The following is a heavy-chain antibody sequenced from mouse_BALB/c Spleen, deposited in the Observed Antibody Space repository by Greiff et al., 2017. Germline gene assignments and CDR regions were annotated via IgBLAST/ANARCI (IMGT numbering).Heavy chain of an antibody. J-gene: IGHJ4*01. CDR1: GYTFTDYN. V-gene: IGHV1S29*02. CDR3: ARYGNYNAMDY. CDR2: IYPYNGGT. D-gene: IGHD2-1*01. Sequence: VQLQQSGPELVKPGASVKISCKASGYTFTDYNMHWVKQSHGKSLEWIGYIYPYNGGTGYNQKFKSKATLTVDNSSSTAYMELSSLTSEDSAVYYCARYGNYNAMDYWGQGTSVTVSS.